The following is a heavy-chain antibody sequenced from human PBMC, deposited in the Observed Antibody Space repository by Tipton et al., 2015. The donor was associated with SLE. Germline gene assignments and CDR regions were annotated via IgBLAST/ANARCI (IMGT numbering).Heavy chain of an antibody. CDR1: GGSFSGYY. CDR3: ARSTMVRGVINYAFDI. CDR2: INHSGST. V-gene: IGHV4-34*01. J-gene: IGHJ3*02. Sequence: TLSLTCAVYGGSFSGYYWSWIRQPPGKGLEWIGEINHSGSTNYNPSLKSRVTISVDTSKNQVSLKLSSVTAADTAVYYCARSTMVRGVINYAFDIWGQGTMVTVSS. D-gene: IGHD3-10*01.